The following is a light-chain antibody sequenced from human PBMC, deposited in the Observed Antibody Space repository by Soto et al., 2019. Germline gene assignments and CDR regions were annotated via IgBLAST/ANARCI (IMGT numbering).Light chain of an antibody. Sequence: ENVLTQSPGTLSLSPGERATLSCRASQSVPSTYFAWYQQKAGQPPRLLISGTSNRATGIPDRFSGSGSGTDFTLTISRLEPEDFAVYYCQQYGSSPVTFGQGTKVDIK. CDR3: QQYGSSPVT. J-gene: IGKJ1*01. CDR2: GTS. V-gene: IGKV3-20*01. CDR1: QSVPSTY.